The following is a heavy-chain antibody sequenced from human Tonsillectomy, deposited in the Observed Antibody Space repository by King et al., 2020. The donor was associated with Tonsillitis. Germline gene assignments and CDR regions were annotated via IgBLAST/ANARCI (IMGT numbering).Heavy chain of an antibody. V-gene: IGHV3-23*04. CDR2: ISGSGGST. CDR3: ANSGSSCYYYGSAFDI. D-gene: IGHD3-22*01. CDR1: GFTFSSYA. J-gene: IGHJ3*02. Sequence: VQLVESGGGLVQPGGSLRLSCAASGFTFSSYAMSWVRQAPGKGLEWVSAISGSGGSTYYADSVKGRFTISRDNSKNTLYLQMNSLRAEDTAVYYCANSGSSCYYYGSAFDIWGQGTMVTVSS.